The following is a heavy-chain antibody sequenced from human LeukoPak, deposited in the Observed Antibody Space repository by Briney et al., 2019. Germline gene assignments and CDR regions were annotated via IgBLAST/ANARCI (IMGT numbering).Heavy chain of an antibody. V-gene: IGHV3-21*01. CDR2: ISSSSSYI. J-gene: IGHJ3*02. CDR1: GFTFSSYS. CDR3: AVETTVTTPFDAFDI. D-gene: IGHD4-17*01. Sequence: GGSLRLSCVASGFTFSSYSMNWVRQAPGKGLEWVSSISSSSSYIYYADSVKGRFTISRDNAKNSLYLQMNSLRAEDTAVYYCAVETTVTTPFDAFDIWGQGTMVTVSS.